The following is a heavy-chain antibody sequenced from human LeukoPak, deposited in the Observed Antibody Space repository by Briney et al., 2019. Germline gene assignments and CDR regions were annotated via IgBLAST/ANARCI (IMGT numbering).Heavy chain of an antibody. CDR2: IYHSGST. J-gene: IGHJ2*01. V-gene: IGHV4-4*02. CDR3: ASVGSGTNYWYFDL. D-gene: IGHD3-10*01. CDR1: GGSISSSNG. Sequence: SDTLSLTCAVSGGSISSSNGWSWVRQPPWKGLGWIGEIYHSGSTNYNPSRKSRVTIAVDKSKNQFSLKLSSVTAADTAVYYCASVGSGTNYWYFDLWGRGTLVTVSS.